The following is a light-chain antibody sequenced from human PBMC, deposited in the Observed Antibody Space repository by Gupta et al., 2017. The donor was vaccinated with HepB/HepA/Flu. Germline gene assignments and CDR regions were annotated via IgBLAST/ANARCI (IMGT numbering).Light chain of an antibody. CDR2: EDN. CDR3: QSFDSTSVV. CDR1: SGSVASNY. J-gene: IGLJ2*01. Sequence: NFMLSQPHSVSGSLGKTVTISCTDSSGSVASNYVQWYQQRPGSAPTTVIYEDNRRPSGVPDRFSGSIDSSSNSASLTISGLKTEDEADYYCQSFDSTSVVFGGGTKLTVL. V-gene: IGLV6-57*02.